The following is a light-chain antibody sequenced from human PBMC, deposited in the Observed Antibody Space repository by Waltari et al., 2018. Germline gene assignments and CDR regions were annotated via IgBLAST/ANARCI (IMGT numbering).Light chain of an antibody. Sequence: SSELTQDPAVSVAFGQQARIQCQGTSLRHSSANWYQQKPGPAPVLVIYGKTTRPSRIAARISASSSGNTASLTIAGAQAEDEADYYCNSRDSSGNPYVFGSGTKVTVL. CDR3: NSRDSSGNPYV. CDR2: GKT. CDR1: SLRHSS. J-gene: IGLJ1*01. V-gene: IGLV3-19*01.